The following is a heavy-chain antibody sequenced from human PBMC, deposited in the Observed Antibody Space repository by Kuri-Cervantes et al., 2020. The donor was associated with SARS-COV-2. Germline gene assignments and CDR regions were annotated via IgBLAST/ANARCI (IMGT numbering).Heavy chain of an antibody. Sequence: ASVKVSCKASGYTFTSYGISWVRQAPGQGLEWMGWISAYNGNTNYAQKLQGRVTMTRNTSISTAYMELSSLRSEDTAVYYCARGQGGLERYWGQGTLVTVSS. V-gene: IGHV1-18*01. CDR2: ISAYNGNT. CDR1: GYTFTSYG. D-gene: IGHD3/OR15-3a*01. J-gene: IGHJ4*02. CDR3: ARGQGGLERY.